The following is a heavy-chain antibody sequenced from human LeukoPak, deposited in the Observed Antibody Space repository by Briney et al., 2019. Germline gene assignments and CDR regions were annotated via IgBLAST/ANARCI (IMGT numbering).Heavy chain of an antibody. CDR1: GFTFSSYS. J-gene: IGHJ6*02. D-gene: IGHD6-13*01. V-gene: IGHV3-21*01. CDR2: ISSSSNYV. Sequence: SGGSLRLSCAASGFTFSSYSMNWVRQAPGKGLEWVSSISSSSNYVFYADSVKGRITISRDNAKNSPYLQINSLRAEDTAVYYCARDPRGAAGTYGMDVWGQGTTVTVSS. CDR3: ARDPRGAAGTYGMDV.